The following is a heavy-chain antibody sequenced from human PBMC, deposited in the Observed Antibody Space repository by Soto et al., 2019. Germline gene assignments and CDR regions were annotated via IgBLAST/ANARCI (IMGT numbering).Heavy chain of an antibody. CDR2: IYHSGST. V-gene: IGHV4-30-2*01. D-gene: IGHD6-13*01. J-gene: IGHJ4*02. Sequence: SETLSLTCAVPGGSISSGGYSWSWIRQPPGKGLEWIGYIYHSGSTYYNPSLKSRVTISVDRSKNQFSLKLSSVTAADTAVYYCAGIAAVVDYWGQGTLVTVSS. CDR1: GGSISSGGYS. CDR3: AGIAAVVDY.